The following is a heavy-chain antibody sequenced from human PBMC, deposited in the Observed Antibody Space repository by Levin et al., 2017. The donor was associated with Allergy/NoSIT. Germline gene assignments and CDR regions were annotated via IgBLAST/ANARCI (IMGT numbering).Heavy chain of an antibody. D-gene: IGHD3-3*01. Sequence: GESLKISCKASGYTFTGYYMHWVRQAPGQGLEWMGRINPNSGGTNYAQKFQGRVTMTRDTSISTAYMELSRLRSDDTAVYYCARGEVNGVNEGDDFWSGDYAFDIWGQGTMVTVSS. CDR2: INPNSGGT. V-gene: IGHV1-2*06. CDR3: ARGEVNGVNEGDDFWSGDYAFDI. CDR1: GYTFTGYY. J-gene: IGHJ3*02.